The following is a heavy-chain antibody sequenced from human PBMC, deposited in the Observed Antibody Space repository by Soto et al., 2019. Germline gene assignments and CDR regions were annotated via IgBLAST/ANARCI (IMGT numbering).Heavy chain of an antibody. Sequence: ASVKVSCKASGYTFTGYYMHWVRQAPGQGLEWMGWINPNSGGTNYAQKFQGRVTMTRDTSISTAYMELSRLRSDDTAVYYCARDYGRSSRGYHGMDVWGQGTTVTVSS. D-gene: IGHD6-13*01. J-gene: IGHJ6*02. CDR2: INPNSGGT. V-gene: IGHV1-2*02. CDR3: ARDYGRSSRGYHGMDV. CDR1: GYTFTGYY.